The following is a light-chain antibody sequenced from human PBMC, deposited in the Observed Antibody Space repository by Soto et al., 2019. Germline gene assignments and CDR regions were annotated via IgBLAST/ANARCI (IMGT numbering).Light chain of an antibody. Sequence: EVLVTQSPATLSVSPGERVTLSCRASQSVSTDLAWYQQKPGQAPRLLIYGASIRAIGVPDRFSGGGSGTDFSLTISSLQSEDSAVYYCQQYFRLPPWTFGQGTKVDIK. CDR3: QQYFRLPPWT. J-gene: IGKJ1*01. V-gene: IGKV3-15*01. CDR1: QSVSTD. CDR2: GAS.